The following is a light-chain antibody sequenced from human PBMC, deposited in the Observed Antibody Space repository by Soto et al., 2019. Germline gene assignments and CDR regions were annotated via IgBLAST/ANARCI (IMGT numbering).Light chain of an antibody. CDR1: QSVSNK. V-gene: IGKV3-15*01. CDR2: GAS. J-gene: IGKJ3*01. CDR3: KQYYNRPIT. Sequence: EIVMTQSPATLSVSPGERATLSCRASQSVSNKLAWYQQRRGQAPRLLIYGASTTATGFSAKFSGSGSGKEFAFSCSSLQSVDFAVFYCKQYYNRPITFGAGTTVDIK.